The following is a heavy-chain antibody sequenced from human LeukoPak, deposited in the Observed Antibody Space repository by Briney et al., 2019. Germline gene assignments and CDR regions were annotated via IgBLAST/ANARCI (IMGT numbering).Heavy chain of an antibody. V-gene: IGHV4-34*01. CDR3: ARRPPRGITMVPGVPRGYYYYMDV. D-gene: IGHD3-10*01. CDR1: GGSFSGYY. Sequence: PSETLSLTCAVYGGSFSGYYWSWIRQPPGKGLEWIGEINHSGSTNYNPSLKSRVTISVDTSKNQFSLKLSSVTAADTAVYYCARRPPRGITMVPGVPRGYYYYMDVWGKGTTVTVSS. CDR2: INHSGST. J-gene: IGHJ6*03.